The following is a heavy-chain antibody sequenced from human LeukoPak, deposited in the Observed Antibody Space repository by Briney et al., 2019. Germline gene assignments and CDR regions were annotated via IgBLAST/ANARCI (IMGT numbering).Heavy chain of an antibody. J-gene: IGHJ3*02. CDR3: ARNAYDM. V-gene: IGHV3-7*01. Sequence: LEWVANINQDGSEKNYVDSVKGRFTISRDNAKNSLYLQMNSLRVEDTAVYYCARNAYDMWGQGTTVTVSS. CDR2: INQDGSEK.